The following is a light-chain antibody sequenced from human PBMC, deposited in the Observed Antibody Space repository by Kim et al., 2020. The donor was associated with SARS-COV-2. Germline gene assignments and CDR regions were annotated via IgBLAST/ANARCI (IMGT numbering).Light chain of an antibody. J-gene: IGLJ3*02. V-gene: IGLV3-21*04. CDR1: NIGSKS. Sequence: AARKKGRLSCWGNNIGSKSVYWHQQQPGQAPVLVIDYDSDRPSGIRVRFSGSDSGNTATLTISRIEAEDEADYYCQVWDSSSDHWVFGGGTQLTVL. CDR2: YDS. CDR3: QVWDSSSDHWV.